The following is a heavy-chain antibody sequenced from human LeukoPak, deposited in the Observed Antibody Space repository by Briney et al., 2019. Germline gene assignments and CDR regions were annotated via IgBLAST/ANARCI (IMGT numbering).Heavy chain of an antibody. V-gene: IGHV1-2*02. CDR3: ARDNLGISTFYYYYYMDV. CDR1: GYTFTGYY. CDR2: INPNSGGT. Sequence: ASVKVSCKASGYTFTGYYMHWVRQAPGQGLEWMGWINPNSGGTNYAQKFQGRVTMTRDTSISTAYMELSRLRSDDTAVYYCARDNLGISTFYYYYYMDVWGKGTTVTVSS. D-gene: IGHD3-16*01. J-gene: IGHJ6*03.